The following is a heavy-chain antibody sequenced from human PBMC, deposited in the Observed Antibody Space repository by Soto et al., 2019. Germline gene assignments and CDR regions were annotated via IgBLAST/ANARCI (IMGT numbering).Heavy chain of an antibody. D-gene: IGHD4-17*01. CDR2: ISGSGGNT. V-gene: IGHV3-23*01. Sequence: PGGSLRLSCAASGFTFSSYAMSWVRQAPGKGLEWVSGISGSGGNTYYPDSVKGRFTISRDNSKKTLYLQMNSLRAEDTAVYYCAKAPNGNYYYGMDVWGQGTTVTVSS. J-gene: IGHJ6*02. CDR1: GFTFSSYA. CDR3: AKAPNGNYYYGMDV.